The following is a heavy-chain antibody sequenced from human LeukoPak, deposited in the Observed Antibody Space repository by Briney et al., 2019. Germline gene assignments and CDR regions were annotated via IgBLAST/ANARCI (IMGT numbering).Heavy chain of an antibody. Sequence: VASVKVSCKASGGTFSSYAISWVRQAPGQGLEWVGGIIPIFGTANYAQKFQGRVTITADKSTSTAYMELSSLRSEDTAVYYCATQTGIAAAQLIVDYWGQGTLVTVSS. CDR3: ATQTGIAAAQLIVDY. V-gene: IGHV1-69*06. CDR1: GGTFSSYA. CDR2: IIPIFGTA. J-gene: IGHJ4*02. D-gene: IGHD6-13*01.